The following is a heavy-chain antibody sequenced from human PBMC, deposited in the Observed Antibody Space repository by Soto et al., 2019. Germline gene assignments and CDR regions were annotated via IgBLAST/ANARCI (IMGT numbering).Heavy chain of an antibody. CDR1: GFTFSSYG. Sequence: GGSLSLSCAASGFTFSSYGVHWVRQAPGRGLEWVTVISLDGSNQYYADSVKGRFTISRDNSKNTLDLQMNSLRAEDTAVYYCAKEYTVRRSPLLDWGQGTLVTVSS. CDR2: ISLDGSNQ. D-gene: IGHD4-4*01. J-gene: IGHJ4*02. CDR3: AKEYTVRRSPLLD. V-gene: IGHV3-30*18.